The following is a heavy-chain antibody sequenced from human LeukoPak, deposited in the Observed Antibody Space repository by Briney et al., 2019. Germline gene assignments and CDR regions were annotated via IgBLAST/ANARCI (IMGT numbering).Heavy chain of an antibody. J-gene: IGHJ3*02. V-gene: IGHV4-31*03. CDR2: KYYNGGA. CDR3: ATPYCSSLSCLDVFNM. Sequence: PSETLSLTCNVSGVSVSDGRYYWTWIRQHPGNGLEWIGYKYYNGGAKYNPSLKSRLTISIDTSKNQFSLQLTSVTAADTATYYCATPYCSSLSCLDVFNMWGQGTRVTVSS. D-gene: IGHD2-2*01. CDR1: GVSVSDGRYY.